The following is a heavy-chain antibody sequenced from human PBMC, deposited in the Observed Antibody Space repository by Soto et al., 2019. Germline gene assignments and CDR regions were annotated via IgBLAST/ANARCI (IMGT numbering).Heavy chain of an antibody. CDR1: GYIFTSFG. V-gene: IGHV1-18*01. CDR2: VSTYNGNT. D-gene: IGHD3-10*01. CDR3: TRGAGQGSGSYD. J-gene: IGHJ4*02. Sequence: QVQLVQSGAEVKKPGASVKVSCKASGYIFTSFGITWVRQAPGQGLEWMGWVSTYNGNTKYAQKLQDRVTMSTDTSTSTAYMELRSLRSDDTAVYYCTRGAGQGSGSYDWGQGTLGTVSS.